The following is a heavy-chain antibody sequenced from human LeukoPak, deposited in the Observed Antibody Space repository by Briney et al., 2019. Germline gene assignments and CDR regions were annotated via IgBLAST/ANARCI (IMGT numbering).Heavy chain of an antibody. CDR2: ISSSSSYI. D-gene: IGHD1-14*01. CDR1: GFTFSSYS. CDR3: ARSPERRGGPASYYGMVV. V-gene: IGHV3-21*01. Sequence: GGSLRLSCAASGFTFSSYSMNWVRQAPGKGLEWVSSISSSSSYIYYADSVKGRFTISRDNAKNSLYLQMNSLRAEDTAVYYCARSPERRGGPASYYGMVVWGEGTRVTLSS. J-gene: IGHJ6*04.